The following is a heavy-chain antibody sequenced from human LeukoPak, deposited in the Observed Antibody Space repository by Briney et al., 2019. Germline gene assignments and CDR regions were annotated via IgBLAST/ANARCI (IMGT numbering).Heavy chain of an antibody. CDR3: AKDIVPVRLSTGHPENSSSWSLGSYYDYYGMDG. J-gene: IGHJ6*02. V-gene: IGHV3-30*18. D-gene: IGHD6-13*01. Sequence: GGSLRLSCAASGFTFSSYCMRWVRHAPGKGLEWVAVISYDGNNKNYADSAKGRFTISRDNSKNTLCLQMNSLRAENTAVYYCAKDIVPVRLSTGHPENSSSWSLGSYYDYYGMDGWGQGTTVTVSS. CDR2: ISYDGNNK. CDR1: GFTFSSYC.